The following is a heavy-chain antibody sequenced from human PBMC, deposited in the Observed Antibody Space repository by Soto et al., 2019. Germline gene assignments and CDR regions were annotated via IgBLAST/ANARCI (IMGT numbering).Heavy chain of an antibody. V-gene: IGHV3-21*01. Sequence: LRLSCAASGFTFSSYSMNWVRQAPGKGLEWVSSISSSSSYIYYADSVKGRFTISRDNAKNSLYLQMNSLRAEDTAVYYCARVNYYDSSGYHTPYFDYWGQGTLVTVSS. CDR1: GFTFSSYS. D-gene: IGHD3-22*01. J-gene: IGHJ4*02. CDR3: ARVNYYDSSGYHTPYFDY. CDR2: ISSSSSYI.